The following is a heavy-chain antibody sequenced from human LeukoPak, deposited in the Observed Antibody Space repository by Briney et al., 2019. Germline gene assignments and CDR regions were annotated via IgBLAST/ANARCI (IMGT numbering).Heavy chain of an antibody. Sequence: GGSLRLSCAASGFPFSNYGMHWVRQAPGKGPAWVAVISHDGSNKHYEDSVKGRFTISRDNSKNTLYLQMNSLSDEDTAVYYCARDAPYYYDSSGSGYYFDYWGQGTLVTVSS. CDR1: GFPFSNYG. J-gene: IGHJ4*02. V-gene: IGHV3-30*03. CDR2: ISHDGSNK. CDR3: ARDAPYYYDSSGSGYYFDY. D-gene: IGHD3-22*01.